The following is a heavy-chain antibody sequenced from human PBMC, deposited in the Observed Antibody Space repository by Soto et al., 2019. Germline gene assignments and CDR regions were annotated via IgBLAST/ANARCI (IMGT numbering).Heavy chain of an antibody. D-gene: IGHD6-19*01. J-gene: IGHJ6*02. CDR1: GYSFTSYW. CDR2: IDPSDSYT. Sequence: PVESLKISCKGSGYSFTSYWISWVRQMPVKGLEWMGRIDPSDSYTNYSPSFQGHVTISADKSISTAYLQWSSLKASDTAMYYCARTGAAVAGTPAGYYYYGMDVWGQGTTLTVSS. CDR3: ARTGAAVAGTPAGYYYYGMDV. V-gene: IGHV5-10-1*01.